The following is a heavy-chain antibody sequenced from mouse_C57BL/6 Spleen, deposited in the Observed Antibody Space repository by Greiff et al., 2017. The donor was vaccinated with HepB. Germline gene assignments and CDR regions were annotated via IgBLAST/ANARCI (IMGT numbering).Heavy chain of an antibody. D-gene: IGHD2-4*01. CDR3: ARPYDYDEGYAMDY. CDR1: GYTFTSYW. V-gene: IGHV1-69*01. J-gene: IGHJ4*01. CDR2: IDPSDSYT. Sequence: QVQLQQSGAELVMPGASVKLSCKASGYTFTSYWMHWVKQRPGQGLEWIGEIDPSDSYTNYNQKFKGKSTLTVDKSSSTAYMQLSSLTSEDSAVYYCARPYDYDEGYAMDYWGQGTSVTVSS.